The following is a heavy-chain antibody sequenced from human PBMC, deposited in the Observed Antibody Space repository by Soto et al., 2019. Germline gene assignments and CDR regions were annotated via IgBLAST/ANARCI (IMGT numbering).Heavy chain of an antibody. D-gene: IGHD6-25*01. CDR1: GYNFTAKY. CDR3: SPRRGGYTRSGGCGLDV. Sequence: ASVKVSCKDSGYNFTAKYMHWLRQAPGQRLEWMGWINPTSGATNYAHNFQGRLTVTRDTPVITAYMELSXLTADDKARYDCSPRRGGYTRSGGCGLDVGAQGTFVTASS. V-gene: IGHV1-2*07. J-gene: IGHJ1*01. CDR2: INPTSGAT.